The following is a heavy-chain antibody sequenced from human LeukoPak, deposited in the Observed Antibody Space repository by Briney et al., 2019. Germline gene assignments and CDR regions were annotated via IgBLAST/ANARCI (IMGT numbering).Heavy chain of an antibody. CDR3: ARLRWYRNWFDP. CDR2: INHSGST. D-gene: IGHD4-23*01. Sequence: SETLSLTCAVYGGSFSGYYWSWIRQPPGKGLEWIGEINHSGSTNYNPSLKSRVTISIDTSKNQFSLKLSSVTAADTSVYYCARLRWYRNWFDPWGQGTLVTVSS. J-gene: IGHJ5*02. CDR1: GGSFSGYY. V-gene: IGHV4-34*01.